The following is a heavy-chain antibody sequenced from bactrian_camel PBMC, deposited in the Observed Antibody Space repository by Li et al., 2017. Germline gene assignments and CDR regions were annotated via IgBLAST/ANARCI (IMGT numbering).Heavy chain of an antibody. J-gene: IGHJ4*01. D-gene: IGHD5*01. CDR2: MDSGGGGT. CDR3: ATVRVGWVSGTYEYAY. Sequence: QLVESGGGLVQPGGSLRLSCAASGFTFSSYSMSWVRQAPGKGLEWVSAMDSGGGGTYYGDSVKGRFTISRDNAQNTLYLQMNSLKTEDTAVYYCATVRVGWVSGTYEYAYWGQGTQVTVSS. CDR1: GFTFSSYS. V-gene: IGHV3S31*01.